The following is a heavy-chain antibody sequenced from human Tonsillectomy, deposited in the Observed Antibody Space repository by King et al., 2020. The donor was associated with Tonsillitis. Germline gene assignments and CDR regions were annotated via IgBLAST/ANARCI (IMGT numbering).Heavy chain of an antibody. D-gene: IGHD2-15*01. Sequence: VQLVESGTEVKKPGASVKVFCKASGYSFTDYYIHWVRQAPVQGLEWMVWINPYSGDTNYAQNFQDGVTMTRETSISTAYMELTRLKSDDTAVYYCARGRYCSGGSCYSHFDYWGQGTQVTVSS. CDR1: GYSFTDYY. J-gene: IGHJ4*02. CDR2: INPYSGDT. CDR3: ARGRYCSGGSCYSHFDY. V-gene: IGHV1-2*02.